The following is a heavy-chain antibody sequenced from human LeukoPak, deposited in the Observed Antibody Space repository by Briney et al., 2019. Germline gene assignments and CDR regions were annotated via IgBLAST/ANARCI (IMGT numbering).Heavy chain of an antibody. J-gene: IGHJ4*02. D-gene: IGHD3-3*01. CDR1: GFTFSNYW. CDR2: IKQDGSEK. CDR3: AKGTSPVLRFLEWFVFDY. V-gene: IGHV3-7*03. Sequence: SGGSLRLSCAASGFTFSNYWMSWVRQAPGKRLEWVANIKQDGSEKYYVDSVKGRFTISRDNAQNSLYLHMNSLRAEDTAVYYCAKGTSPVLRFLEWFVFDYWGQGTLVTVSS.